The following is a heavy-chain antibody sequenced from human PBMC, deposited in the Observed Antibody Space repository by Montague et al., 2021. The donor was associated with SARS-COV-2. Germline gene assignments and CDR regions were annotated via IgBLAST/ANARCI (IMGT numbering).Heavy chain of an antibody. D-gene: IGHD3-3*01. CDR1: GGSISSYY. CDR2: IYYSGST. Sequence: SETLSLTCTVSGGSISSYYWSWIRQPPGKGLEWIGYIYYSGSTNYNPSLKSRVTISVDTSKNQFSLKLSSVTAADTAVYYCARHHEVYGWSGFPNWFDPWGQGTLVTVSS. J-gene: IGHJ5*02. V-gene: IGHV4-59*08. CDR3: ARHHEVYGWSGFPNWFDP.